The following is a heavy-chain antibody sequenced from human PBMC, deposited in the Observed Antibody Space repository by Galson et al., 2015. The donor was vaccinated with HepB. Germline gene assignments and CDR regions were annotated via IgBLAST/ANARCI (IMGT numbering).Heavy chain of an antibody. D-gene: IGHD2-15*01. Sequence: SLRLSCAASGFTFSSYGMHWVRQAPGKGLEWVSSITSSSTYIYYADSLKGRFTISRDDAKNSLYLQMNSLRAEDTAVYYCARDPTFRGGWGQGTLVTVSS. CDR2: ITSSSTYI. CDR1: GFTFSSYG. J-gene: IGHJ4*02. CDR3: ARDPTFRGG. V-gene: IGHV3-21*01.